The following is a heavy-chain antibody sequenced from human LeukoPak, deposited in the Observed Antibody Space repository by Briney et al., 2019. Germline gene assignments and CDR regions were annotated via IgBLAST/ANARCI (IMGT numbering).Heavy chain of an antibody. CDR1: GYTFTGYY. V-gene: IGHV1-2*02. CDR2: INPNSGGT. D-gene: IGHD2-2*02. J-gene: IGHJ4*02. Sequence: ASVKVSCKASGYTFTGYYMHWVRQAPGQGLESMGWINPNSGGTNYAQKFQGRVTMTRDTSISTAYMELSRLRSDDTAVYYCAGRVCSSTSCYSPYDYWGQGTLVTVSS. CDR3: AGRVCSSTSCYSPYDY.